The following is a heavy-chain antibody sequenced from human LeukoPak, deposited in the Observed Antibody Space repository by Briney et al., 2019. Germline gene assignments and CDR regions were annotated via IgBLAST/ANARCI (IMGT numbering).Heavy chain of an antibody. D-gene: IGHD3-22*01. CDR3: ASSTDYYDSSGYYNAAHFDY. CDR1: GGTFSSYA. Sequence: ASVKVSCKASGGTFSSYAISWVRQAPGQGLEWMGGIIPIFGTANYAQKFQGRVTITADESTSTAYMELSSLRSEDTAVYYCASSTDYYDSSGYYNAAHFDYWGQGTLVTVSS. V-gene: IGHV1-69*13. CDR2: IIPIFGTA. J-gene: IGHJ4*02.